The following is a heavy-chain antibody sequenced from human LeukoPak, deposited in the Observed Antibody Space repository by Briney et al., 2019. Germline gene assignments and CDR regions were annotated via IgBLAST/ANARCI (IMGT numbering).Heavy chain of an antibody. V-gene: IGHV3-23*01. CDR3: AKDSTYSSSSSWYGYLDYFDY. CDR1: GFTFSSYA. D-gene: IGHD6-13*01. CDR2: ISGSGGST. Sequence: GGSLRLSCAASGFTFSSYAMSWVRQAPGKGLEWVSAISGSGGSTYYADSVKGRFTISRDNSKNTLYLQMNSLRAEDTAVYYCAKDSTYSSSSSWYGYLDYFDYWGQGTPVTVSS. J-gene: IGHJ4*02.